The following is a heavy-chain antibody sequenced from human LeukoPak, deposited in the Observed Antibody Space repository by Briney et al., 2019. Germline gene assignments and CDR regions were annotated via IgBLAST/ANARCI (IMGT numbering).Heavy chain of an antibody. Sequence: SETLSLTCTVSGGSISSGDYYWSWIRQPPGKGLEWIGYIYYSGSTYYNPSLKSRVTISVDTSKNQFSLKLSSVTAADTAAYYCARDLLNEGNHLDYWGQGTLVTVSS. CDR1: GGSISSGDYY. CDR3: ARDLLNEGNHLDY. CDR2: IYYSGST. D-gene: IGHD4-23*01. V-gene: IGHV4-30-4*01. J-gene: IGHJ4*02.